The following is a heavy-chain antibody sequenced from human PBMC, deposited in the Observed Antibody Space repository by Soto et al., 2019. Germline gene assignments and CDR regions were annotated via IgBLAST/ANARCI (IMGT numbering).Heavy chain of an antibody. J-gene: IGHJ6*02. CDR2: ISSSSSYI. CDR1: GFHFSSYS. D-gene: IGHD3-3*01. Sequence: GGSLRVSCAAAGFHFSSYSMNWVRQAPGKGLEWVSSISSSSSYIYYADSVKGRFTISRDNAKNSLYLQMNSLRAEDTAVYYCARESGYYTYGMDVWGQGTTVTVSS. V-gene: IGHV3-21*01. CDR3: ARESGYYTYGMDV.